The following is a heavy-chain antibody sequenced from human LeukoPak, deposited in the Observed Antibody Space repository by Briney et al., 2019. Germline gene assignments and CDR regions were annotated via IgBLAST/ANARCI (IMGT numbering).Heavy chain of an antibody. CDR1: GGSISSYY. V-gene: IGHV4-59*01. Sequence: PSETLSLTCTVSGGSISSYYWSWIRQPPGKGLEWIGYIYYSGSTNYNPSLKSRVTISVDTPKNQFSLKLSSVTAADTAVYYCAEVGYYYGSGSFDYWGQGTLVTVSS. CDR3: AEVGYYYGSGSFDY. J-gene: IGHJ4*02. D-gene: IGHD3-10*01. CDR2: IYYSGST.